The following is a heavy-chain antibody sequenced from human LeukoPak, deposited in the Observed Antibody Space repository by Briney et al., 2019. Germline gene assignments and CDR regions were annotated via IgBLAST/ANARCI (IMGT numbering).Heavy chain of an antibody. V-gene: IGHV3-74*01. CDR2: INSDGSST. J-gene: IGHJ4*02. Sequence: GGSLRLSCAASGFTFSSYWMHWVRQAPGKGLVWVSRINSDGSSTSYADSVKGRFTISRDNAKNTLYLQMNSLRAEDTAVYYCARSRGKPLTFDYWGQGTLVTVSS. D-gene: IGHD3-9*01. CDR3: ARSRGKPLTFDY. CDR1: GFTFSSYW.